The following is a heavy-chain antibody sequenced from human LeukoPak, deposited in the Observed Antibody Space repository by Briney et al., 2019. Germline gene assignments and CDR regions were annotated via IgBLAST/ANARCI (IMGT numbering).Heavy chain of an antibody. J-gene: IGHJ4*02. CDR2: INHSGST. CDR3: ARGWLQSGFDY. D-gene: IGHD5-24*01. Sequence: SETLSLTCAVYGGSFSGYYWSWIRQPPGKGLEWIGEINHSGSTNYNPSLKSRVTISVDTSKNQFSLLFSSVTPDDTAVYFCARGWLQSGFDYWGQGTLVTVSS. V-gene: IGHV4-34*01. CDR1: GGSFSGYY.